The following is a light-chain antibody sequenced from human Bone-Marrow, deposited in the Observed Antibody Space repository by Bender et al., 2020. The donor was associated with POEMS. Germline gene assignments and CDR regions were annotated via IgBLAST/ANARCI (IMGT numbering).Light chain of an antibody. CDR2: EDT. CDR1: TANVGSFNL. Sequence: QSALTQPASVSGSPGQSITISCTGTTANVGSFNLVSWYQQHPDKAPTLLIYEDTERPSGVPDRFSGSKSGSTASLTISGLQDEDEADYFCCSYAGSSTYAFGTGTKVTV. V-gene: IGLV2-23*01. CDR3: CSYAGSSTYA. J-gene: IGLJ1*01.